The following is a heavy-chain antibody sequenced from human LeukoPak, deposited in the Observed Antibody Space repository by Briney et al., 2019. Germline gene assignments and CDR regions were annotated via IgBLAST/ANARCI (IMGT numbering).Heavy chain of an antibody. CDR1: GGTFISHA. CDR3: ARHSFSSGWKSFDY. D-gene: IGHD6-19*01. V-gene: IGHV1-69*13. J-gene: IGHJ4*02. Sequence: GASVKVSCKASGGTFISHAINWVRQAPGQGLEWMGGIIPISSTTKYAQKFQGRVTITADESTSTVFMELSSLRSEDTAVYYCARHSFSSGWKSFDYWGQGTLVTVSS. CDR2: IIPISSTT.